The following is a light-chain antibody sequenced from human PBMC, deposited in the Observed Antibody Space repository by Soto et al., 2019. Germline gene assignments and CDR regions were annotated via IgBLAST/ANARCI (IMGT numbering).Light chain of an antibody. CDR2: TNS. V-gene: IGLV1-40*01. Sequence: QSVLTQPPSVSGAPGQRVTISCTGSSSNIGARYDVHWYQQLPGTAPKLLIYTNSNRPSGVPDRFSGSKSGTSASLAITGLQAEDEADYYCQSYDTSLSVVFGGGTQLTVL. CDR3: QSYDTSLSVV. J-gene: IGLJ2*01. CDR1: SSNIGARYD.